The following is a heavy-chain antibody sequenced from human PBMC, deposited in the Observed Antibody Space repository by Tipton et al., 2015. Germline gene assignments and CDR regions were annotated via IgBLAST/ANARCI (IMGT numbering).Heavy chain of an antibody. CDR3: ARRATGGYYFDY. CDR1: GFTFDDYG. V-gene: IGHV3-20*04. Sequence: SLRLSCAASGFTFDDYGMTWVRQAPGKGLEWVAGIDWNGGRTGYADSVKGRFIISRDNAQNTLYLQMNSLRAEDTAVYYCARRATGGYYFDYWGQGTLVTVSS. CDR2: IDWNGGRT. J-gene: IGHJ4*02. D-gene: IGHD1-14*01.